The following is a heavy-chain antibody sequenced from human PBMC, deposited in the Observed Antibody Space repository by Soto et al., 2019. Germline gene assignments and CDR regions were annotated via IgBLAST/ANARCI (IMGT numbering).Heavy chain of an antibody. Sequence: QVQLVQSGAEVKKPGSSVKVSCKASGGTFSSYTISWVRQAPGQGLEWMGRIIPILGIANYAQKFQGRVTITAEKSTSTAYMELSSLRSEDTAVYYCARQDVTYFDYWGQGTLVTVSS. D-gene: IGHD3-16*01. CDR3: ARQDVTYFDY. V-gene: IGHV1-69*02. CDR1: GGTFSSYT. CDR2: IIPILGIA. J-gene: IGHJ4*02.